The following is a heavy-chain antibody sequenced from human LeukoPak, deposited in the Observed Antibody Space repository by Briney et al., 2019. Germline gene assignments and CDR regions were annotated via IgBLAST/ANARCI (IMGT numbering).Heavy chain of an antibody. D-gene: IGHD3-3*01. J-gene: IGHJ4*01. CDR2: IYTNGST. CDR3: GRLLGSFGVIIGLDY. Sequence: PSETLSLTCTVSDDSVSSFYWSWIRQPPGKRLEWIGSIYTNGSTHYNPSLKSRVSISVGSKNQFHLKVRSVTATDTAMYYCGRLLGSFGVIIGLDYWGHGTFVTVSS. CDR1: DDSVSSFY. V-gene: IGHV4-59*02.